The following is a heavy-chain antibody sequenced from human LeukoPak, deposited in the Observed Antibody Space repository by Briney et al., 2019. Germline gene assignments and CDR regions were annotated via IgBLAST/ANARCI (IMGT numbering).Heavy chain of an antibody. V-gene: IGHV1-2*02. CDR3: ARDAYYGSGSPHDY. CDR1: GYTFTGYY. Sequence: HGASVKVSCKASGYTFTGYYMHWVRQAPGQGLEWMGWINPNSGGTNYAQKFQGRVTMTRDTSISTAYMELSRLRSDDTAVYYCARDAYYGSGSPHDYWGQGTLVTVSS. J-gene: IGHJ4*02. D-gene: IGHD3-10*01. CDR2: INPNSGGT.